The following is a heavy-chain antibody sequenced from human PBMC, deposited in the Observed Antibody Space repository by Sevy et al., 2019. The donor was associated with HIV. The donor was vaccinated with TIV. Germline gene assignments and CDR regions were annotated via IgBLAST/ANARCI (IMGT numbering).Heavy chain of an antibody. Sequence: GGSLRLSCAASGFTFDDYAMHWVRQAPGKGLEWVSGVSWNSASIGYAGTVRGRFTISRDNAKNSLSLQMNSLTSEDTAFYYCTKDLWATLVPGYCYDGTCWPRDGFDIWGHGTMVTVSS. CDR3: TKDLWATLVPGYCYDGTCWPRDGFDI. D-gene: IGHD2-15*01. V-gene: IGHV3-9*01. CDR2: VSWNSASI. CDR1: GFTFDDYA. J-gene: IGHJ3*02.